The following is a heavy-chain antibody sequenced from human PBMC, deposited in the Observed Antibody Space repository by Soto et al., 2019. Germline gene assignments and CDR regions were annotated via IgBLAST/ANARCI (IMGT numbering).Heavy chain of an antibody. Sequence: QITLKESGPTLVRPAQTLTLTCDFSGFSLSTYHMGVAWIRQPPGKALEWLALIYWDDDKRYSPSLKDRLAISKGTSSNQVVLTITNVDPGDTATYFCAHAGDYDLLTFDHWGPGTLVTVSP. CDR2: IYWDDDK. CDR1: GFSLSTYHMG. J-gene: IGHJ4*02. D-gene: IGHD4-17*01. CDR3: AHAGDYDLLTFDH. V-gene: IGHV2-5*02.